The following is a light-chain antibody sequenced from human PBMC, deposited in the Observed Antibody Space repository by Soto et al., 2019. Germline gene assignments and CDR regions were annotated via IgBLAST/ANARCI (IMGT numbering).Light chain of an antibody. Sequence: DIQMTQSPSTLSASLGERVTITCRASQTLNNWIAWYQQKPGKAPKFLIYDASTLDSGVASRFSGSGFGTELSLTISSLQPDECESYYCQHMRTFGQGTKVEMK. CDR2: DAS. J-gene: IGKJ1*01. CDR3: QHMRT. CDR1: QTLNNW. V-gene: IGKV1-5*01.